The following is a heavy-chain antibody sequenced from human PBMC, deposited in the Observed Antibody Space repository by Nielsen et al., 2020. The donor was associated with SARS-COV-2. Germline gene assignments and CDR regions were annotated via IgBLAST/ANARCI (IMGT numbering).Heavy chain of an antibody. J-gene: IGHJ6*02. CDR2: IYYSGST. CDR1: GGSISSSSYY. V-gene: IGHV4-39*01. D-gene: IGHD6-13*01. Sequence: SETLSLTCTVSGGSISSSSYYWGWIRQPPGKGLEWIGSIYYSGSTYYNPSLKSRVTISVDTSKNQFSLKLSSVTAADTAVYYCARLVTYSSSSGYYYYGMDVWGQGTTVTVSS. CDR3: ARLVTYSSSSGYYYYGMDV.